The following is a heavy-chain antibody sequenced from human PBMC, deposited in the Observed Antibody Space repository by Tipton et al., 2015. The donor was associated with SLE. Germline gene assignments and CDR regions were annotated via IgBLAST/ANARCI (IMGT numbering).Heavy chain of an antibody. CDR3: VRDEEGYSSSWYYFDY. CDR1: GGSISSSSYY. J-gene: IGHJ4*02. Sequence: TLSLTCTVSGGSISSSSYYWSWIRQPPGKGLEWIGYIYTSGSTNYNPSLKSRVTISVDTSKNQFSLKLSSVTAADTAVYYCVRDEEGYSSSWYYFDYWGQGTLVTVSS. V-gene: IGHV4-61*09. CDR2: IYTSGST. D-gene: IGHD6-13*01.